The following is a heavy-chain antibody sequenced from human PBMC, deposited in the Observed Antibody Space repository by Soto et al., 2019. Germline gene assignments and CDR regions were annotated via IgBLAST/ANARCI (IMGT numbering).Heavy chain of an antibody. CDR1: GFTFSSYA. V-gene: IGHV3-23*01. Sequence: GGSLRLSCAASGFTFSSYAMSWVRQAPGKGLEWVSAISGSGGSTYYADSVKGRFTISRDNSKNTLYLQMNSLRAEDTAVYYCAGSITMIVTVESFQHWGQGTLVTVSS. CDR2: ISGSGGST. J-gene: IGHJ1*01. CDR3: AGSITMIVTVESFQH. D-gene: IGHD3-22*01.